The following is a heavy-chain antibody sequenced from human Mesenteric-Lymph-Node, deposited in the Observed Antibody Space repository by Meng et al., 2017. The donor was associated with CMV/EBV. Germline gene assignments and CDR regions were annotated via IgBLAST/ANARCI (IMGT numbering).Heavy chain of an antibody. CDR1: GYTFTDHF. D-gene: IGHD3-3*01. CDR3: ARGGYDFWSAKSPFDY. V-gene: IGHV1-2*02. Sequence: ASVKVSCKASGYTFTDHFIHWVRQAPGQGLEWMGWIKPNSGGTNSAQIFQARITMTWDTSISTAYMELSRLRSDDTAVYYCARGGYDFWSAKSPFDYWGQGTLVTVSS. J-gene: IGHJ4*02. CDR2: IKPNSGGT.